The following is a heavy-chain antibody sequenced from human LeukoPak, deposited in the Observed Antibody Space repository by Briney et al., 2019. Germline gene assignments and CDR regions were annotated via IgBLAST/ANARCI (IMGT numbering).Heavy chain of an antibody. V-gene: IGHV4-59*12. J-gene: IGHJ4*02. D-gene: IGHD6-13*01. Sequence: SSETLSLTCTVSGGSISSYYWSWIRQPPGKGLEWIGYIYYSGNTNFNPSLKSRVTISVDTSKNQFSLNLSSVTAADTAVYYCARDPIAAAGAFDYWGQGTLVTVSS. CDR1: GGSISSYY. CDR2: IYYSGNT. CDR3: ARDPIAAAGAFDY.